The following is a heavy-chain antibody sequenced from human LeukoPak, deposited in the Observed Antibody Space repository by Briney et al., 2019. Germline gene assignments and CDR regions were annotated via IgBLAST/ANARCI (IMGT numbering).Heavy chain of an antibody. CDR2: ISDSGGST. D-gene: IGHD3-10*01. V-gene: IGHV3-23*01. CDR1: GFTISSYE. J-gene: IGHJ5*02. Sequence: PGGSLRLSCAASGFTISSYEMDWVRQAPGKGLEWVAAISDSGGSTYYVDSVRGRFTISRDNSKNTLYLQMNSLRAEDTAIYSCARDIRGSGNYGWFDPWGQGTLVTVSS. CDR3: ARDIRGSGNYGWFDP.